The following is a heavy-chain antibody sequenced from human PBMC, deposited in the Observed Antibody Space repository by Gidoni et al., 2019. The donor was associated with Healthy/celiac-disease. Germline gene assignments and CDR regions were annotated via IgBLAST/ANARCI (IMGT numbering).Heavy chain of an antibody. Sequence: QVQLQESGPGLVKPSATLSLTCTVSGGSISSYYWSWIRQPPGKGLEWIGYIYYSGSTNYNPSLKSRVTISVDTSKNQFSLKLSSVTAADTAVYYCAREYSRSSVGLDAFDIWGQGTMVTASS. CDR1: GGSISSYY. CDR2: IYYSGST. D-gene: IGHD6-6*01. CDR3: AREYSRSSVGLDAFDI. J-gene: IGHJ3*02. V-gene: IGHV4-59*01.